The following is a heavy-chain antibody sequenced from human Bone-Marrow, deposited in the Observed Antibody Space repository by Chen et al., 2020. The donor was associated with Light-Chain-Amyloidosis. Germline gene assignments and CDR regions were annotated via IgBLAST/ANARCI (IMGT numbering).Heavy chain of an antibody. J-gene: IGHJ4*02. Sequence: EVQLVESGGGLVQPGGSLKLSCAASGFTFSSQWMSWVRQAPGKGLEWVANIKEDGSQKDYVDSVKGQFTISRDNAKNSLYLQMNSLRAEDTAVYYCARDHSSGWYPYQDYWGQGTLVSVSS. D-gene: IGHD6-13*01. CDR3: ARDHSSGWYPYQDY. CDR1: GFTFSSQW. CDR2: IKEDGSQK. V-gene: IGHV3-7*03.